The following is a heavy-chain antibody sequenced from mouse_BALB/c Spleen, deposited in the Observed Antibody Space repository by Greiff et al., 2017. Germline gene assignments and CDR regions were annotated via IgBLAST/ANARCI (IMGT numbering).Heavy chain of an antibody. Sequence: VQLQQSGAELARPGASVKLSCKASGYTFTSYWMQWVKQRPGQGLEWIGAIYPGAGDTRYTQKFKGKATLTADKSSSTAYMQLSSLASEDSAVYYCARGSPTYFDVWGAGTTVTVSS. CDR3: ARGSPTYFDV. J-gene: IGHJ1*01. V-gene: IGHV1-87*01. CDR2: IYPGAGDT. CDR1: GYTFTSYW. D-gene: IGHD2-10*01.